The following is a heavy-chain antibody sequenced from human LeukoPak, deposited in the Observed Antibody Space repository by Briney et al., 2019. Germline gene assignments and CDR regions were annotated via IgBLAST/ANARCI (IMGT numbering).Heavy chain of an antibody. J-gene: IGHJ6*03. Sequence: SETLSLTCTVSNGDINNYYWSWVRQPPGKGLEWIGYIYYRGSTKYNPSLKSRVTISIDTSNDQASLRLNSLTAADTAVYYCARSESGVQYFQHYFYIDAWGKGTTVTVSS. V-gene: IGHV4-59*01. D-gene: IGHD2-2*01. CDR1: NGDINNYY. CDR3: ARSESGVQYFQHYFYIDA. CDR2: IYYRGST.